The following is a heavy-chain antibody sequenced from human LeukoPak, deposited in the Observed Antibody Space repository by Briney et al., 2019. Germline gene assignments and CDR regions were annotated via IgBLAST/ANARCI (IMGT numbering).Heavy chain of an antibody. Sequence: ASVKVSCKASDYTFSNYVLTWVRQAPGQGLEWMGWISVYNDNAIYAQKFDGRVTMTSDTSTSTGYMELRSLRFDDTAVYYCARSGPKDWALDYWGRGTLVSVSS. CDR2: ISVYNDNA. CDR1: DYTFSNYV. CDR3: ARSGPKDWALDY. V-gene: IGHV1-18*01. D-gene: IGHD1-14*01. J-gene: IGHJ4*02.